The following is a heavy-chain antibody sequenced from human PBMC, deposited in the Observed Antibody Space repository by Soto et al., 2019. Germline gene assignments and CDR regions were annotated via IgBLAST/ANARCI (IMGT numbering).Heavy chain of an antibody. CDR3: ARDRDGGNSHYYYYYGMDV. CDR1: GYTFTSYG. J-gene: IGHJ6*02. Sequence: QVQLVQSGAEVKKAGASVKVSCKASGYTFTSYGISWVRQAPGQGLEWMGWISAYNGNTNYAQKLQGRVTMTTDTSTSTAYMELRSLRSDDTAVYYCARDRDGGNSHYYYYYGMDVWGQGTTVTVSS. CDR2: ISAYNGNT. D-gene: IGHD2-21*02. V-gene: IGHV1-18*01.